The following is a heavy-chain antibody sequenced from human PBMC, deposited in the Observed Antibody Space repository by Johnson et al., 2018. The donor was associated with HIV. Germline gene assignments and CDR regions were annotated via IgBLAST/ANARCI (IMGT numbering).Heavy chain of an antibody. Sequence: QVQLVESGGGVVQPGGSLRLSCAASGFTFSSYGMHWVRQAPGKGLEWVAFIRYDGSNKYYADSVKGRFTISRDKAKKHLYLQMNSLRVEDTALDYCARVVAVGWELNDAFDIWGQGTMVTVAS. CDR2: IRYDGSNK. CDR1: GFTFSSYG. V-gene: IGHV3-30*02. CDR3: ARVVAVGWELNDAFDI. J-gene: IGHJ3*02. D-gene: IGHD1-26*01.